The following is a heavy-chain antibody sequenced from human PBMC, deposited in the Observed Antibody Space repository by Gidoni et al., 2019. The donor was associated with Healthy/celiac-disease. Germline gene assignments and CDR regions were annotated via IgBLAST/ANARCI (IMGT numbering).Heavy chain of an antibody. CDR2: IYSGGST. Sequence: VQLVESGVGLVPPGGSLILSCAASGFPVSSNYMSWVRQAPGKGLEWGSVIYSGGSTYYADSVKGRFTISRDNSKNTLYLQMNSLRAEDTAVYYCARDAPLWFGELFQRNWYFDLWGRGTLVTVSS. CDR3: ARDAPLWFGELFQRNWYFDL. D-gene: IGHD3-10*01. J-gene: IGHJ2*01. CDR1: GFPVSSNY. V-gene: IGHV3-66*01.